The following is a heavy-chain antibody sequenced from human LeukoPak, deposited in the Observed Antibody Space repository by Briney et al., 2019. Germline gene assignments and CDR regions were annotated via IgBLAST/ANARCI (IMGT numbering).Heavy chain of an antibody. Sequence: KPSETLSLTCTVSGGSISSDRDYWGWIRQPPGRGLEWIGSIYYSGSTYYNPSLKSRVTISGDTSKNQFSLKLSSVTAADTAVYYCTGRQRLAYPNSGQGTLVTVSS. J-gene: IGHJ4*02. V-gene: IGHV4-39*01. CDR3: TGRQRLAYPN. CDR1: GGSISSDRDY. D-gene: IGHD6-25*01. CDR2: IYYSGST.